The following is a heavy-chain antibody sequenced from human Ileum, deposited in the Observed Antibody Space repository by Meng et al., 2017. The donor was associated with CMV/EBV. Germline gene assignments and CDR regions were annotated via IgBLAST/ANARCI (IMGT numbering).Heavy chain of an antibody. D-gene: IGHD2-2*01. Sequence: SCGAIRSNNWWNWVRQSPGKGLEWIGEMFHNGNANYNPSLMSRLSISLDKSNNQVSLNLESVTAADTAVYYCATARRGCSSASCYLENWGQGTLVTVSS. J-gene: IGHJ4*02. CDR2: MFHNGNA. V-gene: IGHV4/OR15-8*01. CDR1: CGAIRSNNW. CDR3: ATARRGCSSASCYLEN.